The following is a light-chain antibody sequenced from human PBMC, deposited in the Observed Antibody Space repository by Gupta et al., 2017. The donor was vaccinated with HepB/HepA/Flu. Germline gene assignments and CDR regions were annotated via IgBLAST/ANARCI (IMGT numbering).Light chain of an antibody. J-gene: IGLJ3*02. CDR3: GSYTSSSTWV. V-gene: IGLV2-14*01. Sequence: QSALTQLDSVSGSPGQSITIFCTGTSSDVGGYNYVSWYQQHPGKAPKLMSYEVTNRPSGVSNRFSGSKSGNTASLTISGLQAEDEADYFCGSYTSSSTWVFGGGTKLTVL. CDR1: SSDVGGYNY. CDR2: EVT.